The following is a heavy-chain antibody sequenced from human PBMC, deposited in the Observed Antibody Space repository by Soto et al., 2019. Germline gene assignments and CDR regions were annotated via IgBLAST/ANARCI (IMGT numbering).Heavy chain of an antibody. CDR3: ARVAVAGTRVDY. CDR2: IYHSGST. CDR1: GGSISSSNW. Sequence: QVQLQESGPGLVKPSGTLSLTCAVSGGSISSSNWWSWVRQPPGKGLEWIGEIYHSGSTNYNPSLKSRVTIPVDKSKNQFAQKLSSVTAADTAVYYCARVAVAGTRVDYWGQGTLVTVSS. J-gene: IGHJ4*02. V-gene: IGHV4-4*02. D-gene: IGHD6-19*01.